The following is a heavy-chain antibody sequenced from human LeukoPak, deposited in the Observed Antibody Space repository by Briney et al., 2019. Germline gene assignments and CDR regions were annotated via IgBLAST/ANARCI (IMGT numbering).Heavy chain of an antibody. CDR2: ISGSGGST. D-gene: IGHD3-10*01. CDR1: AFTFRSYA. J-gene: IGHJ4*02. V-gene: IGHV3-23*01. Sequence: GGSLRLSCAASAFTFRSYAMSWVRQAGGKGLEWVSAISGSGGSTYYADSVKGRFTISRDNSKNTLHLQMNSLRAEDTAVYYCAREDRGRVYFDYWGQGTLVTVSP. CDR3: AREDRGRVYFDY.